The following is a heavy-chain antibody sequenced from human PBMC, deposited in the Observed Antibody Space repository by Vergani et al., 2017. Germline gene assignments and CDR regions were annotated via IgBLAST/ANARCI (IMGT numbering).Heavy chain of an antibody. CDR2: IYTSGST. V-gene: IGHV4-61*02. Sequence: QVQLQESRPGLVKPSQTLSLTCTVSGGSISSGSYYWSWIRQPAGKGLEWIGRIYTSGSTNYNPSLKSRVTISVDTSKNQFSLKLSSVTAADTAVYYCARTTLRSHGMDFWGQGTTVTVSS. CDR3: ARTTLRSHGMDF. CDR1: GGSISSGSYY. J-gene: IGHJ6*02. D-gene: IGHD5-12*01.